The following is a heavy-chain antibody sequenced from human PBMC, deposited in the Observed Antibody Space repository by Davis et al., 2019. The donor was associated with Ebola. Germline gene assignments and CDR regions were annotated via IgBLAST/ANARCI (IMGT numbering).Heavy chain of an antibody. CDR1: GFTFSSYG. J-gene: IGHJ3*02. V-gene: IGHV3-33*01. CDR2: IWYDGSNK. CDR3: ARELGYCGGDCYSRAFDI. Sequence: PGGSLRLSCAASGFTFSSYGMHWVRQAPGKGLEWVAVIWYDGSNKYYADSVKGRFTISRDNSKNTLYLQMNSLRAEDTAVYYCARELGYCGGDCYSRAFDIWGQGTMVTVSS. D-gene: IGHD2-21*01.